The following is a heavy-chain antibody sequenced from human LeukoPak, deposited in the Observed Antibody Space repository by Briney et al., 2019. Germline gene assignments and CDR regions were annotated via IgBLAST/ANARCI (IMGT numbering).Heavy chain of an antibody. Sequence: ASVKVSCKASGYTFTGYYMHWVRQAPGQGLEWMAWINPNSGGTNYAQKFQGWVTMTRDTSISTAYMELSRLRSDDTAVYYCARSLSMYSSGWYYFDYWGQGTLVTVSS. D-gene: IGHD6-19*01. CDR3: ARSLSMYSSGWYYFDY. J-gene: IGHJ4*02. CDR1: GYTFTGYY. V-gene: IGHV1-2*04. CDR2: INPNSGGT.